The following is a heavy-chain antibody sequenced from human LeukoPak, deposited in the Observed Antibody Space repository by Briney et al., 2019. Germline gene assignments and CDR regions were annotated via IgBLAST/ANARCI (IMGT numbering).Heavy chain of an antibody. V-gene: IGHV4-59*01. CDR2: IYYSRST. Sequence: PSETLSLTCTLSGASLTIYYWCWIRPPPGKGLEWMGYIYYSRSTNNNPSLQSRVALSVATSKNQYSLKLISVTAADTAVYYCARVKGVVTAILDYWGQGTLVTVSS. J-gene: IGHJ4*02. CDR1: GASLTIYY. D-gene: IGHD2-21*02. CDR3: ARVKGVVTAILDY.